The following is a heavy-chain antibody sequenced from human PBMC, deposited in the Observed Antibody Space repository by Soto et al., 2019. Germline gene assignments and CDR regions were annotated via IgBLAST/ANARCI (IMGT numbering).Heavy chain of an antibody. CDR3: ARAVAVPADFDY. D-gene: IGHD6-19*01. V-gene: IGHV1-3*01. J-gene: IGHJ4*02. Sequence: EASVKVSCKASGYTFTCYAMHWVRQAPGQRLEWMGWINAGNGNTKYSQKFQGRVTITRDTSASTAYMELSSLRSEDTGVYYCARAVAVPADFDYWGQGTLVTVSS. CDR2: INAGNGNT. CDR1: GYTFTCYA.